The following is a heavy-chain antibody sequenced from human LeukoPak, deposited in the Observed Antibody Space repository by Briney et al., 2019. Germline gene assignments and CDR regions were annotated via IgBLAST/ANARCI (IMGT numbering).Heavy chain of an antibody. CDR1: GYTFTGYY. D-gene: IGHD4-17*01. J-gene: IGHJ4*02. CDR2: INPNSGGT. Sequence: ASVKVSCKASGYTFTGYYMHWVRQAPGQGLEWMGWINPNSGGTNYAQKFQGRVTMTRDTSISTAYMELSRLRSDDTAVYYCARSMTTVTTSDYWGQGTLVTVSS. CDR3: ARSMTTVTTSDY. V-gene: IGHV1-2*02.